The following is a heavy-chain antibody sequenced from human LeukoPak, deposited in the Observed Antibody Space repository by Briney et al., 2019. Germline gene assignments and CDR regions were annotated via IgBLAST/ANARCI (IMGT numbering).Heavy chain of an antibody. V-gene: IGHV5-51*01. CDR1: GYSFTSYW. CDR2: IYPGDSDT. Sequence: ESLKISCKGSGYSFTSYWIGWVRQMPGKGLEWMGIIYPGDSDTRYSPSFQGQVTISADKSISTAYLQWSSLKASDTAMYYCARQVDYYDSSGYDAFDIWGQGTMVTVSS. CDR3: ARQVDYYDSSGYDAFDI. J-gene: IGHJ3*02. D-gene: IGHD3-22*01.